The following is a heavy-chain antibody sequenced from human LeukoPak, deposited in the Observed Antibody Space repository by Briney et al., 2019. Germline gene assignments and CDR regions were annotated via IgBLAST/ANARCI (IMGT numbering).Heavy chain of an antibody. CDR2: IRYDGSNK. CDR1: GFTFSSYG. J-gene: IGHJ4*02. CDR3: AKLYCSSTSCYDY. D-gene: IGHD2-2*01. Sequence: GGSLRLSCAASGFTFSSYGMHWVRQAPGKGLEWVAFIRYDGSNKYYADSVKGRFTISRDNSKNTLYLRMNSLRAEDTAVYYCAKLYCSSTSCYDYWGQGTLVTVSS. V-gene: IGHV3-30*02.